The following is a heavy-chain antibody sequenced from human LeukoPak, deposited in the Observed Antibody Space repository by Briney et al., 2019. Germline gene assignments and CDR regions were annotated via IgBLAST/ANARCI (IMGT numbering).Heavy chain of an antibody. V-gene: IGHV3-23*01. D-gene: IGHD3-3*01. CDR1: GFTFSNYA. J-gene: IGHJ4*02. CDR3: AKDGYDFWSAYQIDF. CDR2: ISGSDGST. Sequence: PGGSLRLSCAASGFTFSNYAMTWVRHAPGGGLEWGSAISGSDGSTYYSDSVTGRFTISRDNSQNTLYLQMSSLRADATAVYYCAKDGYDFWSAYQIDFWGQGTLVTVSS.